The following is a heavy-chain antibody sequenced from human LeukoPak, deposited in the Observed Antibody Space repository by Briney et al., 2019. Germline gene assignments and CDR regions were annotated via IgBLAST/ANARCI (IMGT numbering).Heavy chain of an antibody. J-gene: IGHJ4*02. CDR3: ARHHDL. CDR1: GGSISSSSYY. Sequence: SETLSLTCTVSGGSISSSSYYWGWIRQPPGKGLEWIGSIYYSGSTYYNPSLKSRVTISVDTSKNQFSLKLSSVTPADTDVYYCARHHDLWGQGTLVTVSS. CDR2: IYYSGST. D-gene: IGHD3-3*01. V-gene: IGHV4-39*01.